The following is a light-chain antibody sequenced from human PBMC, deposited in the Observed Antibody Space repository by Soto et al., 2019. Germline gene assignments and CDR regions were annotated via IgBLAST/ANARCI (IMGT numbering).Light chain of an antibody. V-gene: IGKV1-5*03. Sequence: DIQMTQSPSTLSASVGDRITITCRASHSISTWLAWYQQKPGKAPKLLIHKASNLESGVPSRFSGSGSGTDFTLTISRLEPEDFAVYYCQQYGSSPRTFGQGTKVDNK. CDR2: KAS. CDR1: HSISTW. J-gene: IGKJ1*01. CDR3: QQYGSSPRT.